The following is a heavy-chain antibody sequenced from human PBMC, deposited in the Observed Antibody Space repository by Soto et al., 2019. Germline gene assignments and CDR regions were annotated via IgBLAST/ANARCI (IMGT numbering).Heavy chain of an antibody. D-gene: IGHD1-1*01. CDR3: ARDRVTQVRSTGTMSYFDY. CDR1: GGSVRTGSYY. J-gene: IGHJ4*02. V-gene: IGHV4-61*01. CDR2: IYYSGST. Sequence: ASETLSLTCTFSGGSVRTGSYYWSWIRQPPGKGREWIGYIYYSGSTNYNPSLKSRVTISVDTSKNQFSLKLSSVTAADTAVYYCARDRVTQVRSTGTMSYFDYWGQGTLVTVSS.